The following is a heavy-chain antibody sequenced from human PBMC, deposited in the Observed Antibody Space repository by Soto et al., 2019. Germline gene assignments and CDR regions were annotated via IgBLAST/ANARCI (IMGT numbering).Heavy chain of an antibody. CDR2: IYWNDDK. CDR1: VVSRITRGIG. D-gene: IGHD3-22*01. J-gene: IGHJ5*02. CDR3: AHQGVTSGYYYGYNWVDP. Sequence: KPRPTRPLTCNMSVVSRITRGIGLGLSRHPPVKALEWLALIYWNDDKRYSPSLKSRLTITKDTSKNQVVLTMTNMDPVDTATYYWAHQGVTSGYYYGYNWVDPWGQGTLVPVSS. V-gene: IGHV2-5*01.